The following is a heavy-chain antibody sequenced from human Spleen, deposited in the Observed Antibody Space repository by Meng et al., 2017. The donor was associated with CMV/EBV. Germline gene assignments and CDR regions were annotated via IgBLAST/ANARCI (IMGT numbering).Heavy chain of an antibody. CDR2: IYNSGSI. Sequence: SETLSLTCTVSGGSVSSSSYYWGWIRQPPGKGLEWIGNIYNSGSIHYNPSLKSRVTISLDTSKDQFSLKLSSVTAADTAVYYCARSAYDSSGYHFYFFDYWGQGTLVTVSS. J-gene: IGHJ4*02. CDR1: GGSVSSSSYY. V-gene: IGHV4-39*07. CDR3: ARSAYDSSGYHFYFFDY. D-gene: IGHD3-22*01.